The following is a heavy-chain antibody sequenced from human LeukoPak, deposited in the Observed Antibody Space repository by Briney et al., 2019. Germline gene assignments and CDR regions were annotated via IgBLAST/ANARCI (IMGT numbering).Heavy chain of an antibody. J-gene: IGHJ3*02. CDR1: RVTFSNYW. CDR2: INSVGSST. CDR3: ASHGDYDAFDI. D-gene: IGHD4-17*01. V-gene: IGHV3-74*01. Sequence: PGGSLRLSCAASRVTFSNYWMHWVRQAPGKGLVWVSRINSVGSSTSYADSVRGRFTISRDNARNTLYLQMNSLRAEDTAVHYCASHGDYDAFDIWGQGTMVTVSS.